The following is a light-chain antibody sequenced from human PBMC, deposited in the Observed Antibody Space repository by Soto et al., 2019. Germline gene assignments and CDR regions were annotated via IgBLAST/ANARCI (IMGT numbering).Light chain of an antibody. CDR3: HQYNNTPPST. Sequence: EIVMTQSPATLSVSPGERATLSCRASQSVSSNLAWYQQIPGQAPRLLIYGASTRATGIPARFTGSQSGTEITTTNISLHDENFTVYYCHQYNNTPPSTFGPGTKVDIK. J-gene: IGKJ3*01. V-gene: IGKV3-15*01. CDR2: GAS. CDR1: QSVSSN.